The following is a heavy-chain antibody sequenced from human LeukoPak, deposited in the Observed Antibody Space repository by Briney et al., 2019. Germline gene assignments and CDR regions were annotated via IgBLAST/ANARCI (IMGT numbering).Heavy chain of an antibody. V-gene: IGHV3-11*03. Sequence: GGSLRLSCAASGFTFSDYYMSWIRQAPGKGLEWVSYISSSSSYTNYADSVKGRFTISRDNAKNSLYLQMNSLRAEDTAVYYCASILGDVNYGYYFDYWGQGTLVTVSS. D-gene: IGHD4-11*01. CDR1: GFTFSDYY. CDR2: ISSSSSYT. J-gene: IGHJ4*02. CDR3: ASILGDVNYGYYFDY.